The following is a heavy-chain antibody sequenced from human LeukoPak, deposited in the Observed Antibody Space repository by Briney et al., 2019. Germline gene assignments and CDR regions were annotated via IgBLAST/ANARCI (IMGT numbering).Heavy chain of an antibody. J-gene: IGHJ3*02. Sequence: GGSLRLSCAASGFTFSSYNMNWVRQAPGKGLEWVSSISTSSSYIYYADSVKGRFTISRDNARKSLFLQMNSLRAEDTAVYYCARGKVAVAAIDDAFEIWGQGTMVTVSS. D-gene: IGHD6-19*01. CDR2: ISTSSSYI. V-gene: IGHV3-21*01. CDR3: ARGKVAVAAIDDAFEI. CDR1: GFTFSSYN.